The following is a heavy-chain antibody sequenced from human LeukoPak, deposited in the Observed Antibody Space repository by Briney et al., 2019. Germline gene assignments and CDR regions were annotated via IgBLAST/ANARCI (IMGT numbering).Heavy chain of an antibody. CDR3: SRVGATLTTTLEDFDS. CDR1: GFTFTTYA. Sequence: ASVKLSCKASGFTFTTYAMHWVRQAPGQGLEWMAFINTNTGNQTYAHAFTGRFIFSLDNSVTTLYLQINSLKAEDTAVYYCSRVGATLTTTLEDFDSWGERTLVGVSS. CDR2: INTNTGNQ. V-gene: IGHV7-4-1*02. D-gene: IGHD4-11*01. J-gene: IGHJ4*02.